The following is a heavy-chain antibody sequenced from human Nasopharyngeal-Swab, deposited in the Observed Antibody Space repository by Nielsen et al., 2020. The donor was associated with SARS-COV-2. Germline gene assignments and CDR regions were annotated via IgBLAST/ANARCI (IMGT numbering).Heavy chain of an antibody. Sequence: ASVQVSCKASGYTFTSYDINWVRQATGQGLEWMGWMNPNSGNTGYAQKFQGRVTMTRNTSISTAYMELSSLRSEDTAVYYCASGVRGLGGFLVDYYYYYMVVWVKGTTVTVSS. CDR2: MNPNSGNT. V-gene: IGHV1-8*01. CDR1: GYTFTSYD. D-gene: IGHD3-3*01. J-gene: IGHJ6*03. CDR3: ASGVRGLGGFLVDYYYYYMVV.